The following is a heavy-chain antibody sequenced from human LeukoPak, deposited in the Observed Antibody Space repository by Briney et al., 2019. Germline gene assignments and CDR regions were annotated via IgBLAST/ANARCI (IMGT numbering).Heavy chain of an antibody. V-gene: IGHV3-48*03. CDR2: ISSSGSTI. Sequence: GGSLRPSCAASGFTFSSYEMNWVRQAPGKVLEWFSYISSSGSTIYYADSVQGRFPIYRDNAKNSLYLQMNSLRAEDTAVYYCASSYYDFWSGYSLSYYFDYWGQGTLVTVSS. D-gene: IGHD3-3*01. J-gene: IGHJ4*02. CDR3: ASSYYDFWSGYSLSYYFDY. CDR1: GFTFSSYE.